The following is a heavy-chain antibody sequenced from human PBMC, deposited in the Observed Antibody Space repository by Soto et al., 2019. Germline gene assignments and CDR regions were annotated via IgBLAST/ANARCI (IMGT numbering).Heavy chain of an antibody. CDR2: ISYDGTNK. CDR3: ARDPKTSGGQHWAFNYFDS. CDR1: GFSFSISP. J-gene: IGHJ4*02. D-gene: IGHD7-27*01. Sequence: QVQLVESWGGVVQPGRSLRLSCAASGFSFSISPMHWVRQAPGKGPEWVALISYDGTNKFYADSVKGRFTISRDNSKSTLYLQVDSLRPEDAAVYYCARDPKTSGGQHWAFNYFDSWGQGTLVTVSS. V-gene: IGHV3-30-3*01.